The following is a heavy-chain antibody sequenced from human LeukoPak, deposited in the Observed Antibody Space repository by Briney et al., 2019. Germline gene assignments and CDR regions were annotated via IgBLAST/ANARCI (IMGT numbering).Heavy chain of an antibody. CDR1: GFTFSSYS. Sequence: GGSLRLSCAASGFTFSSYSMNWVRQAPGKGLEWVSSISSSSSYIYYADSVKGRFTISRDNAKNSLYLQMNSLRAEDTAVYYCARDFSSWYLGAFDIWGQGTMGTVSS. J-gene: IGHJ3*02. CDR2: ISSSSSYI. V-gene: IGHV3-21*01. D-gene: IGHD6-13*01. CDR3: ARDFSSWYLGAFDI.